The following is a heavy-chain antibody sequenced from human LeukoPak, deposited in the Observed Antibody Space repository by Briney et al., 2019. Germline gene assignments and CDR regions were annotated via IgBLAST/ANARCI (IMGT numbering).Heavy chain of an antibody. D-gene: IGHD1-26*01. Sequence: GGSLRLSCAASGFTFSSYAMHWGRQAPGKGLEWVAVISDDGRHKYYAESVEGRFTISRDNSNNMLYLQMNSLRPDDTAVCYCAIARSVRAPAGFDYWGQGTLVTVSS. J-gene: IGHJ4*02. V-gene: IGHV3-30*04. CDR3: AIARSVRAPAGFDY. CDR2: ISDDGRHK. CDR1: GFTFSSYA.